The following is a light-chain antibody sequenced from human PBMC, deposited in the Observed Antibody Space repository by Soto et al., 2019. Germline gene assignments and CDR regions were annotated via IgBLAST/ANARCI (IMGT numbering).Light chain of an antibody. Sequence: EILMTQSPATLSVSPGERATLSCRASQSVSSNLAWYQQKPGQAPRLLIYAVSTRAKGIPARFSGSGSGTEFTLTITRLAPEDCAVYFCQQYGSSPGTFGQGTKVEIK. J-gene: IGKJ1*01. CDR1: QSVSSN. CDR3: QQYGSSPGT. V-gene: IGKV3-15*01. CDR2: AVS.